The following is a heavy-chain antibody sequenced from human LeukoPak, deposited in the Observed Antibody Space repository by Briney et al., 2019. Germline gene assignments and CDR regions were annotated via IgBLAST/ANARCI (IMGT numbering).Heavy chain of an antibody. J-gene: IGHJ4*02. CDR3: ARDSLSGDYEE. V-gene: IGHV3-48*04. D-gene: IGHD4-17*01. Sequence: PGGSLRLSCAASGFTFSNYGMHWVRQAPGKGLEWVSYISSSGSTIYYADSVKGRFTISRDNAKNSLYLQMNSLRAEDTAVYYCARDSLSGDYEEWGQGTLVTVSS. CDR1: GFTFSNYG. CDR2: ISSSGSTI.